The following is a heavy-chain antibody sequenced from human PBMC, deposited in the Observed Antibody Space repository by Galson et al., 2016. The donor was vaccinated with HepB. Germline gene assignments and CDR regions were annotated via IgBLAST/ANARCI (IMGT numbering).Heavy chain of an antibody. D-gene: IGHD3-10*01. CDR3: ARAVKGGAVRLDY. Sequence: SETLSLTCSVSGGSISNQDSYWGWVRQPPGKPLEWIASIYYTGIILYNPSLKSRVTMSKDTSNNQFSLKLRSVTAADTAIYFCARAVKGGAVRLDYWGQGTLVTVSS. J-gene: IGHJ4*02. CDR2: IYYTGII. CDR1: GGSISNQDSY. V-gene: IGHV4-39*07.